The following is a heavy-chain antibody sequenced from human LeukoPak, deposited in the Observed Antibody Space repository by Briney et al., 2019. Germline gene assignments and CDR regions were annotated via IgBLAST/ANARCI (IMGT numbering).Heavy chain of an antibody. CDR1: GFTFSSYG. CDR3: ARDGPRGSHYGYVFDY. CDR2: IWYDGSNK. V-gene: IGHV3-33*01. D-gene: IGHD5-18*01. Sequence: GGSLRLSCAASGFTFSSYGMHWVRQAPGKGLEWVAVIWYDGSNKYYADSVKGRFTISRDNSKNTLYLQMNSLRAEDTAVYYCARDGPRGSHYGYVFDYWGQGTLVTVSS. J-gene: IGHJ4*02.